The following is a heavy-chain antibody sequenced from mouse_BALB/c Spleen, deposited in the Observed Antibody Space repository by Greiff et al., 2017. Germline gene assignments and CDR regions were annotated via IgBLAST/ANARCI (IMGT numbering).Heavy chain of an antibody. V-gene: IGHV7-3*02. CDR3: ARGYDGYYWFAY. CDR2: IRNKANGYTT. Sequence: EVQVVESGGGLVQPGGSLRLSCATSGFTFTDYYMSWVRQPPGKALEWLGFIRNKANGYTTEYSASVKGRFTISRDNSQSILYLQMNTLRAEDSATYYCARGYDGYYWFAYWGQGTLVTVSA. D-gene: IGHD2-3*01. CDR1: GFTFTDYY. J-gene: IGHJ3*01.